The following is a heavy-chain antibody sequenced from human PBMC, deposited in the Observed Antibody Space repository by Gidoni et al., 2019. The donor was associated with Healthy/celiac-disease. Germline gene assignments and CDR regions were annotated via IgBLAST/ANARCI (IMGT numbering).Heavy chain of an antibody. CDR3: AKDRVGWEQMGHYYYYGMDV. CDR1: GFTFSSYG. J-gene: IGHJ6*02. V-gene: IGHV3-30*18. CDR2: IAYDGSNK. D-gene: IGHD1-26*01. Sequence: QVQLVESGGGVVQPWRSLRLSCAASGFTFSSYGMHWVRQAPGKGLEWVAVIAYDGSNKYYADSVKGRFTISRDNSKNTLYLQMNSLRAEDTAVYYCAKDRVGWEQMGHYYYYGMDVWGQGTTVTVSS.